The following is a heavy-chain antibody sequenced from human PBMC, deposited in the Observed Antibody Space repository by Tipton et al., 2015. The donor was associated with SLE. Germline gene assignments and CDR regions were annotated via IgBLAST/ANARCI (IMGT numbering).Heavy chain of an antibody. V-gene: IGHV3-30*04. Sequence: SLRLSCAASGFTFSSYAMHWVRQAPGKGLEWVAVISYDGSNKYYADSVKGRFTISRDNSKNTLYLQMNSLRAEDTAVYYCASGGYGSGSHYLGGWFDPWGRGTLVTVSS. CDR1: GFTFSSYA. CDR2: ISYDGSNK. CDR3: ASGGYGSGSHYLGGWFDP. J-gene: IGHJ5*02. D-gene: IGHD3-10*01.